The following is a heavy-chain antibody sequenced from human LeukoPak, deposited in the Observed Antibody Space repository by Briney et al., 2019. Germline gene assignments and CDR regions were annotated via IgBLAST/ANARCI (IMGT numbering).Heavy chain of an antibody. CDR2: INHSGST. D-gene: IGHD4-17*01. J-gene: IGHJ4*02. V-gene: IGHV4-34*01. CDR1: GRSFSGYY. CDR3: ARDPVTERIFDY. Sequence: SETLTLTCAVYGRSFSGYYWSWIRQPPGKGLEWIGEINHSGSTKYNPSLKSRVTISVETSQNQFSLKRSSVTAADTAVYCCARDPVTERIFDYWGQGNLFTVSS.